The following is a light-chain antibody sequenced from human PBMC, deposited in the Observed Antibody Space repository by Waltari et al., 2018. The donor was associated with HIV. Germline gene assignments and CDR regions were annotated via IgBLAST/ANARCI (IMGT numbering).Light chain of an antibody. J-gene: IGLJ2*01. CDR1: STDSRFYQY. V-gene: IGLV2-14*03. CDR3: ASNRLDYTLI. CDR2: DIN. Sequence: QSALTQPASVSGFLGQSINISCTGISTDSRFYQYVSWYQQHPGKIPRLIIFDINNRPPGVSHHFSGSRSGNSASLTFSGLQSGDEAHYYCASNRLDYTLIFGGGTKLTVL.